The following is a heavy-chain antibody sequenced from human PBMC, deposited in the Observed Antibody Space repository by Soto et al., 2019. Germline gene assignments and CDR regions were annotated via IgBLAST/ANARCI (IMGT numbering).Heavy chain of an antibody. CDR3: ARDIWAAAGGDSYYYYYGMDV. CDR1: GGTFSSYA. Sequence: QVQLVQSGAEVKKPGSSVKVSCKASGGTFSSYAISWVRQAPGQGLEWMGGIIPIFGTANYAQKFQGRVTITADKSTSTAYMELSSLRSEDTAVYYCARDIWAAAGGDSYYYYYGMDVWGQGTTVTVSS. V-gene: IGHV1-69*06. J-gene: IGHJ6*02. D-gene: IGHD6-13*01. CDR2: IIPIFGTA.